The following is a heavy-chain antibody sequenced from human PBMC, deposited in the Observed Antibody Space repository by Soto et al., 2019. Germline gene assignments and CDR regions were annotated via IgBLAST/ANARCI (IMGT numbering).Heavy chain of an antibody. CDR1: GFSLSTSGMR. D-gene: IGHD4-17*01. Sequence: SGPTLVNPTQTLTLTCTFSGFSLSTSGMRVSWIRQPPGKALEWLARIDWDDDKFYSTSLKTRLTISKDTSKNQVVLTMTNMDPVDTATYYCARIVMTTVVTHDAFDIWGQGTMVTVSS. V-gene: IGHV2-70*04. CDR3: ARIVMTTVVTHDAFDI. J-gene: IGHJ3*02. CDR2: IDWDDDK.